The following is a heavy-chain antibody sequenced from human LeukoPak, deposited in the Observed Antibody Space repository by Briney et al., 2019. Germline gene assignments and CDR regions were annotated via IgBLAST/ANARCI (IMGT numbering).Heavy chain of an antibody. V-gene: IGHV3-66*01. J-gene: IGHJ4*02. CDR3: ARVDGVGATTSPEIFFDY. Sequence: GGSLRLSCAASGFTVSSNYMSWVRQAPGKGLEWVSVIYSGGSTYYADSVKGRFTISRDNSKNTLYLQMNSLRAEDTAVYYCARVDGVGATTSPEIFFDYWGQGTLVTVSS. CDR1: GFTVSSNY. CDR2: IYSGGST. D-gene: IGHD1-26*01.